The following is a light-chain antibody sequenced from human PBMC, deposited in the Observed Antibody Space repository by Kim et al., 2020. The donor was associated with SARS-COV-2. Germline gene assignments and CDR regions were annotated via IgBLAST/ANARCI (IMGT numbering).Light chain of an antibody. V-gene: IGKV3-15*01. CDR1: QSVSSN. J-gene: IGKJ2*01. CDR2: GAS. Sequence: EIVMTQSPATLSVSPGERATLSCRASQSVSSNLAWYQQKPGQAPRLLLYGASTRATGIPARFSGSGSGTEVTLTISSLQSEDFAVYYCQQYNNGPPYTFGQGTKLEI. CDR3: QQYNNGPPYT.